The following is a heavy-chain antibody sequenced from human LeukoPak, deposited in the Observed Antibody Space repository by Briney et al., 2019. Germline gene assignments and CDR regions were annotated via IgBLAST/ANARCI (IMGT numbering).Heavy chain of an antibody. D-gene: IGHD2-8*01. CDR2: INPNTGGT. V-gene: IGHV1-2*02. J-gene: IGHJ4*02. Sequence: ASVKVSCKASGYSFTGNYMHWVRQAPGQGFEWMGWINPNTGGTNYAQKFKGRVLMTRDTSISTAYLELSSLKSDDTAVYYCARVGYCSRGVCYNYDYWGQGAQVTVSS. CDR1: GYSFTGNY. CDR3: ARVGYCSRGVCYNYDY.